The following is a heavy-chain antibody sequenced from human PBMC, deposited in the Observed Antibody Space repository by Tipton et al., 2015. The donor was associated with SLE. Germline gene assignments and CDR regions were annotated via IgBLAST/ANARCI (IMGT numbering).Heavy chain of an antibody. CDR1: GGSISSYY. D-gene: IGHD3-9*01. CDR2: IYYGGTT. V-gene: IGHV4-59*12. CDR3: ASGILTGYAAFDI. J-gene: IGHJ3*02. Sequence: TLSLTCTVSGGSISSYYGSWIRQAPGKGLEWIGNIYYGGTTNYNPSLKSRVTISVDTSKNQFSLKLSSVTAADTAVYYCASGILTGYAAFDIWGPGTMVTVSS.